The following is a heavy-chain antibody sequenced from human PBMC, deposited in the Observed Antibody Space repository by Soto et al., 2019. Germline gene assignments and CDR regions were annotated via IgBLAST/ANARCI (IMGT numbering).Heavy chain of an antibody. D-gene: IGHD3-10*01. J-gene: IGHJ4*02. Sequence: QVQLVQSGAEVKKPGASVKVSCKASGYTFTDYYMHWVRQAPGQGLEWMGWINPNSGGTNYAQKFQGRVTMTRDTSISTAYMELSRLRSDDTAVYYCARDAGGPMVRGVIKRPLGYWGQGTLVTVSS. CDR2: INPNSGGT. V-gene: IGHV1-2*02. CDR1: GYTFTDYY. CDR3: ARDAGGPMVRGVIKRPLGY.